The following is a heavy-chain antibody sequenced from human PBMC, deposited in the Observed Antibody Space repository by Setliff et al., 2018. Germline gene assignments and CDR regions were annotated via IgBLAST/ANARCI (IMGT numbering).Heavy chain of an antibody. V-gene: IGHV3-74*01. CDR2: SNGDGRTT. CDR1: GFTFSNAW. D-gene: IGHD3-9*01. J-gene: IGHJ4*02. CDR3: ARYFRSFD. Sequence: GGSLRLSCAASGFTFSNAWMYWVRQAPGKGLVWVSRSNGDGRTTTYADSVKGRFTISRDNAKNTLYLQMNSLRAEDTAVYYCARYFRSFDWGQGTLVTVSS.